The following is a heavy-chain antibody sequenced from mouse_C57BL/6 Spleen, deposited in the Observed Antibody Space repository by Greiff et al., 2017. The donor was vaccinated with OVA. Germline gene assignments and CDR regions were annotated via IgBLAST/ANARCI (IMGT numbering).Heavy chain of an antibody. Sequence: QVQLQQSGAELARPGASVKLSCKASGYTFTSYGISWVKQRTGQGLEWIGEIYPRSGNTYYNEKFKGKATLTADKSSSTAYMELRSLTSEDSAVYFCAREWSSGYFAYWGQGTLVTVSA. CDR3: AREWSSGYFAY. J-gene: IGHJ3*01. V-gene: IGHV1-81*01. D-gene: IGHD3-2*02. CDR1: GYTFTSYG. CDR2: IYPRSGNT.